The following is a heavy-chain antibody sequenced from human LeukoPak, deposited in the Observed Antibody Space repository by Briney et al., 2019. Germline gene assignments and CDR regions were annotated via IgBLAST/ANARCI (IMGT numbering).Heavy chain of an antibody. CDR1: GFTFDDYA. J-gene: IGHJ4*02. CDR2: INWNSDSI. Sequence: PGGSLRLSCTVSGFTFDDYAMHWVRQVPGKGLEWVSGINWNSDSIGYVDSVKGRFTISRDNAKNSLYLQMNSLRAEDTAVYSCARDKTRGLGYSYSKSGNYFDYWGQGTLVTVSS. D-gene: IGHD5-18*01. V-gene: IGHV3-9*01. CDR3: ARDKTRGLGYSYSKSGNYFDY.